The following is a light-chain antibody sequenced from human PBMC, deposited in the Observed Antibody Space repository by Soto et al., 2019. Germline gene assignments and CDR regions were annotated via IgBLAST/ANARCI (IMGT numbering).Light chain of an antibody. Sequence: QSVLTQPPSASGTPGQRVTISCSGSSSNIGRNSVTWYQQLPGTAPKLLMYTNSQRPTGVPDRFSGSKSGTSASLAISGLQSEDEADYYCAAWDDRLNGVVFGGGTKVTVL. V-gene: IGLV1-44*01. CDR1: SSNIGRNS. CDR2: TNS. J-gene: IGLJ2*01. CDR3: AAWDDRLNGVV.